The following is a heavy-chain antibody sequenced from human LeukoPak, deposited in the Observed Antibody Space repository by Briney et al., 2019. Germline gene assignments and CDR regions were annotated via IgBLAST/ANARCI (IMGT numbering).Heavy chain of an antibody. V-gene: IGHV4-31*11. Sequence: SETLSLTCAVYGGSFSGYYWSWIRQHPGKGLEWIGYIYYSGSTYYNPSLKSRVTISVDTSKNQFSLKLSSVTAADTAVYYCARVSRHYYDSSGYYNWFDPWGQGTLVTVSS. D-gene: IGHD3-22*01. CDR1: GGSFSGYY. J-gene: IGHJ5*02. CDR2: IYYSGST. CDR3: ARVSRHYYDSSGYYNWFDP.